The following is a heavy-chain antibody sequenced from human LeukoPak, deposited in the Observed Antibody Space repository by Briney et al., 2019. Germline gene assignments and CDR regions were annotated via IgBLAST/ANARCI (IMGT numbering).Heavy chain of an antibody. CDR2: ISGSGGST. CDR3: AKDSNRYYDFWSGYYFDY. V-gene: IGHV3-23*01. Sequence: PGGSLRLSCAASGFTFSSYAMSWVRQAPGKGLEWVSAISGSGGSTYYADSVKGRFTISRDNSKNTLYLQMNSLRAEDTAVYYCAKDSNRYYDFWSGYYFDYWGQGTLVTVSS. CDR1: GFTFSSYA. D-gene: IGHD3-3*01. J-gene: IGHJ4*02.